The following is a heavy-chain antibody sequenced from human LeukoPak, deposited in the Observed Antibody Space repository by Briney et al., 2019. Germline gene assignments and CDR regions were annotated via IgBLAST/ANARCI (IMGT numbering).Heavy chain of an antibody. CDR3: ARGGYYDFWSGYYQGAFGI. J-gene: IGHJ3*02. Sequence: ASVKVSCKASGGTFNSYAINWVRQATGQGLECMGWMNPNSGNTGYAQKFQGRVTITRNTSISTAYMELSSLRSEDTAVYYCARGGYYDFWSGYYQGAFGIWGQGTMVTVSS. D-gene: IGHD3-3*01. CDR2: MNPNSGNT. CDR1: GGTFNSYA. V-gene: IGHV1-8*03.